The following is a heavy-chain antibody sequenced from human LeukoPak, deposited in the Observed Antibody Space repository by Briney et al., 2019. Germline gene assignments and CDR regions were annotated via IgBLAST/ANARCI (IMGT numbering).Heavy chain of an antibody. V-gene: IGHV3-49*04. Sequence: PGGSLRLSCTASGFTFGDYAMSWVRQAPGKGLEWVGFIRSKAYGGTTEYAASVKGRFTISRDDSKSIAYLQMNSLKTEDTAVYYCTSSGYYHYYFDYWGQGTLVTVSS. D-gene: IGHD3-22*01. CDR3: TSSGYYHYYFDY. CDR1: GFTFGDYA. CDR2: IRSKAYGGTT. J-gene: IGHJ4*02.